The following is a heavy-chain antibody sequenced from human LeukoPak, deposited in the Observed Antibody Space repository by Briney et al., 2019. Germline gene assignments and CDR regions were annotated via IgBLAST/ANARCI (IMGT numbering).Heavy chain of an antibody. J-gene: IGHJ4*02. V-gene: IGHV1-69*04. CDR3: ARPRYCSSTSCSFDY. CDR2: IIPIFGIA. CDR1: GGTFSSYA. D-gene: IGHD2-2*01. Sequence: SVKVSCKASGGTFSSYAISWVRQAPGQGLEWMGRIIPIFGIANYAQKFQGRVTITADKSTSTAYMELSSLRSEDTAVYYCARPRYCSSTSCSFDYWGQGTLVTVSS.